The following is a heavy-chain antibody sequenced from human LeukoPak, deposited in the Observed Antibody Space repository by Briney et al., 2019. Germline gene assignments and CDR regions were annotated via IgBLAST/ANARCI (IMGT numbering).Heavy chain of an antibody. V-gene: IGHV3-33*01. CDR1: GFTFSSYG. CDR3: AREAVAVAGTNWFDP. D-gene: IGHD6-19*01. Sequence: GGSLRLSCAASGFTFSSYGMHWVRQAPGKGLEWVAVIWYDGSNKYYADSVKGRFTISRDNSKNTLYLQMNSLRAEDTAVYYCAREAVAVAGTNWFDPWGQGTLVTVSS. CDR2: IWYDGSNK. J-gene: IGHJ5*02.